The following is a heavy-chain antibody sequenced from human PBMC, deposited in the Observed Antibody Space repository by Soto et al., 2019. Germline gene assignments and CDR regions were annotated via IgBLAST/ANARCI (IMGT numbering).Heavy chain of an antibody. D-gene: IGHD3-16*01. CDR3: ASEGEAGWGRRNHYYYYCGMDV. CDR2: IKQDVSEK. CDR1: GFTFSNSW. V-gene: IGHV3-7*05. J-gene: IGHJ6*02. Sequence: PGGSLRLSCAASGFTFSNSWMSWVRQAPGKGLEWVANIKQDVSEKYYLDSVKGRFTISRDNAKNSLYLQMNSLRAEDTAVSYSASEGEAGWGRRNHYYYYCGMDVWGQGTTVTVSS.